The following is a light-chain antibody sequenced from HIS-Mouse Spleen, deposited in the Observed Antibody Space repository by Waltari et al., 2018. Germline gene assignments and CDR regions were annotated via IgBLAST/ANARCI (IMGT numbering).Light chain of an antibody. CDR3: QQLNSYPPT. CDR2: AAS. Sequence: DIQLNQSPSFLSASVGDRVTITCRASQGISSYLAWYQQKPGKAPKLLIYAASTLQSGVPSRFSGSGSGTGFTLTISSLQPEDFATYYCQQLNSYPPTFGQGTKVEIK. J-gene: IGKJ1*01. V-gene: IGKV1-9*01. CDR1: QGISSY.